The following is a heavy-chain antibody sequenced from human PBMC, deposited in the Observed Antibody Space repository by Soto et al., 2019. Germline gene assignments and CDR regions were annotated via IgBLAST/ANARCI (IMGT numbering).Heavy chain of an antibody. D-gene: IGHD6-13*01. CDR3: ASYCSSWLCNAFDI. V-gene: IGHV4-4*02. Sequence: QVQLQESGPGLVKPSGTLSLTCAVSSGSISNSNWWSWVRQPPGKGLEWIGEIYHRGSTNYNPSLKSRVTISVDKSKNQFSLNLSSVTAADTAVYYCASYCSSWLCNAFDIWGQGTMVTVSS. CDR2: IYHRGST. J-gene: IGHJ3*02. CDR1: SGSISNSNW.